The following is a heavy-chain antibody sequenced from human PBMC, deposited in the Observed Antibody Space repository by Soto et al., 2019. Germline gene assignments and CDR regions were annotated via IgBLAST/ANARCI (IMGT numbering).Heavy chain of an antibody. CDR2: ISGSGGST. J-gene: IGHJ4*02. CDR1: GFTFSTYA. V-gene: IGHV3-23*01. Sequence: EVQLLESGGGLVQPGGSLRLSCAASGFTFSTYAMSWVRQAPGKGLEWVSAISGSGGSTYYADSVKGRFTISRDNSKNMLYLQMNSLRAEDTAVYYCAKDRKSGSGWYWDYWGQGTLVTVSS. CDR3: AKDRKSGSGWYWDY. D-gene: IGHD6-19*01.